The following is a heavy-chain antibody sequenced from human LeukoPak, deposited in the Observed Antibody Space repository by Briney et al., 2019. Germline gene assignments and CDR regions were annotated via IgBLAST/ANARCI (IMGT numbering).Heavy chain of an antibody. CDR2: IYYSGST. Sequence: PSETLSLTCTVSGGSISSSSYYWNWIRQPPGKGLEWIGYIYYSGSTNYNPSLKSRVTISVDTSKNQFSLKLSSVTAADTAVYYCARATLGFGEFDIWGQGTMVTVSS. D-gene: IGHD3-10*01. V-gene: IGHV4-61*01. CDR3: ARATLGFGEFDI. J-gene: IGHJ3*02. CDR1: GGSISSSSYY.